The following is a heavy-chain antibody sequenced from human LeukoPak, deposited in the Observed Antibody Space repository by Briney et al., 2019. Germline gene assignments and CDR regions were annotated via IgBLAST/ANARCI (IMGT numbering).Heavy chain of an antibody. CDR3: ARGRWTATYCTNGVCYTKAFDI. Sequence: SETLSLTCAVYGGYFSGYYWSWIRQPPGKGLEWIGEINHSGSTNYNPSLKSRVTISVDTSKNQFSLKLSSVTAADTAVYYCARGRWTATYCTNGVCYTKAFDIWGQGTMVTVSS. CDR1: GGYFSGYY. J-gene: IGHJ3*02. CDR2: INHSGST. D-gene: IGHD2-8*01. V-gene: IGHV4-34*01.